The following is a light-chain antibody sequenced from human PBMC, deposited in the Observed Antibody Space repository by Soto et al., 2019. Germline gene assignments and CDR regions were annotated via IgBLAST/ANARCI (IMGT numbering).Light chain of an antibody. J-gene: IGLJ2*01. CDR1: SSDVGGYNY. Sequence: QSALSQPPSASGSPGQSVTISCTGTSSDVGGYNYVSWYQQHPGKAPKLMIYEVSKRPSGVPDRFSGSKSGNMASLTVSGLQAEDDSDYYCSSYAGSNNVVFGGGTKLTVL. CDR2: EVS. V-gene: IGLV2-8*01. CDR3: SSYAGSNNVV.